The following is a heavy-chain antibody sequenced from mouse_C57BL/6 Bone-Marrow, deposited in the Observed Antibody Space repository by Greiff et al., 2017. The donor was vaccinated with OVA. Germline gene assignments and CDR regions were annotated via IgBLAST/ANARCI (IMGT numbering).Heavy chain of an antibody. V-gene: IGHV14-2*01. Sequence: EVQLQQSGAELVKPGASVKLSCTASGFNIKDYYMHWVKQRTEQGLEWIGRIDPEDGETKYAPKFQGKATITEDTSSKTAYRKRRRLTAEDTAVYYCARKGFITTVVNYWGQGTTLKVSS. J-gene: IGHJ2*01. CDR3: ARKGFITTVVNY. CDR1: GFNIKDYY. D-gene: IGHD1-1*01. CDR2: IDPEDGET.